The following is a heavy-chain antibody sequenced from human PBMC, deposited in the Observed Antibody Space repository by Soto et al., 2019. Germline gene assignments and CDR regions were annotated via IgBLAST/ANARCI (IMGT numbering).Heavy chain of an antibody. CDR1: GFTFSSYG. Sequence: QVQLVEYGGGVVQPGRSLRLSCAASGFTFSSYGMHWVRQAPGKGLEWVAVIWYDGSNKYYADSVKGRFTISRDNSKNTLYLQMNSLRAEDTAVYYCARDHHNWNAGVIYYYYMDVWGKGTTVTVSS. CDR2: IWYDGSNK. J-gene: IGHJ6*03. CDR3: ARDHHNWNAGVIYYYYMDV. V-gene: IGHV3-33*01. D-gene: IGHD1-1*01.